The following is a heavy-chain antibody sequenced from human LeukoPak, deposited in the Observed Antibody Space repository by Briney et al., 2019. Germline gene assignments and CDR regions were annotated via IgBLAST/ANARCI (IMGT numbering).Heavy chain of an antibody. CDR1: GFTFSRYD. D-gene: IGHD3-10*01. CDR3: AREGYYGSGTYFDY. J-gene: IGHJ4*02. Sequence: GGSLRLSCAASGFTFSRYDMYWVRQAPVKGLEWVAVISYDGSNKYYADSVKGRFTISRDNSKNTLFLQMSSLRAEDTAVYYCAREGYYGSGTYFDYWGQGTLVTVSS. CDR2: ISYDGSNK. V-gene: IGHV3-30-3*01.